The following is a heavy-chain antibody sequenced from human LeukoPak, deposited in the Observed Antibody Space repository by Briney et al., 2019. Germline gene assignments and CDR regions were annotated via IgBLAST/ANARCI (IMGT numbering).Heavy chain of an antibody. V-gene: IGHV3-23*01. CDR1: GFTFSSSA. CDR3: ARDSGYSGNY. J-gene: IGHJ4*02. Sequence: GGSLRLSCAASGFTFSSSAMTWVRQAPGKGLEWVSFFSGSSTTTNYADSVKGRFTISRDNSKNTLYLQMNSLRAEDTAVYYCARDSGYSGNYWGQGTLVTVSS. CDR2: FSGSSTTT. D-gene: IGHD1-26*01.